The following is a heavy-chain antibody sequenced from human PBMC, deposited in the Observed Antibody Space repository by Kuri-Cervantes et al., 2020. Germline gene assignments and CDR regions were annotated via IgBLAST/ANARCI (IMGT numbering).Heavy chain of an antibody. CDR2: IGTAGDT. CDR3: ARGHYDFWSGYYRAYYFDY. Sequence: GGSLRLSCAASGFTFSSYDVHWVRQATGKGLEWVSAIGTAGDTYYPGSVKGRFTISRENAKNSLYLQMNSLRAGDTAVYYCARGHYDFWSGYYRAYYFDYWGQGTLVTVSS. D-gene: IGHD3-3*01. V-gene: IGHV3-13*01. J-gene: IGHJ4*02. CDR1: GFTFSSYD.